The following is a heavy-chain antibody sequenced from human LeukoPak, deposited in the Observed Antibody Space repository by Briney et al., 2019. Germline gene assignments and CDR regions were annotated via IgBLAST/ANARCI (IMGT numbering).Heavy chain of an antibody. CDR2: IYSSGST. CDR1: GGSIRSYY. CDR3: ARDRGNYEVFDY. Sequence: SETLSLTCTVSGGSIRSYYWSWIRQPPGKGLEWIGYIYSSGSTIYNPSLKYRVTISVDTSKNQFSLKLTSVTAADTAVYYCARDRGNYEVFDYWGQGSLVTVSS. V-gene: IGHV4-4*08. J-gene: IGHJ4*02. D-gene: IGHD4-11*01.